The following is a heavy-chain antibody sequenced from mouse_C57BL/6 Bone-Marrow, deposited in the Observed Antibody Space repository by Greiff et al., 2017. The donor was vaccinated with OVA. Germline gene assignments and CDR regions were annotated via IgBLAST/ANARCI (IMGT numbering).Heavy chain of an antibody. CDR3: TGPYDYWFAY. D-gene: IGHD2-4*01. J-gene: IGHJ3*01. CDR2: IRLKSDNYAT. Sequence: EVQRVESGGGLVQPGGSMKLSCVASGFTFSNYWMNWVRQSPETGLEWVAQIRLKSDNYATHYAESVKGSFTISRDDSKSSVYLQMNNLRAEDTGIYYCTGPYDYWFAYWGQGTLVTVSA. V-gene: IGHV6-3*01. CDR1: GFTFSNYW.